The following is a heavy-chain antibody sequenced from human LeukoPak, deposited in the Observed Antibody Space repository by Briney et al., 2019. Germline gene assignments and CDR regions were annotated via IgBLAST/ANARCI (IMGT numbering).Heavy chain of an antibody. V-gene: IGHV3-7*01. Sequence: GGSLRLSCAASGFTFSSYWMSLVRQAPGKGLEWVANIKQDGSEKYYVDSVKCRFTISRDNAKNSLYLQMNSLRAEDTAVYYCARAVGATWVNYFDYWGQGTLVTVSS. J-gene: IGHJ4*02. CDR1: GFTFSSYW. D-gene: IGHD1-26*01. CDR2: IKQDGSEK. CDR3: ARAVGATWVNYFDY.